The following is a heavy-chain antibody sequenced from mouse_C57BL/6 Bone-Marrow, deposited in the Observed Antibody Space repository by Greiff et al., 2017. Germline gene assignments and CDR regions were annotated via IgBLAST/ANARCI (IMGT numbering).Heavy chain of an antibody. CDR2: IYPRSGNT. CDR1: GYTFTSYG. CDR3: ARGDYYGSSYVSYWYFDV. V-gene: IGHV1-81*01. J-gene: IGHJ1*03. D-gene: IGHD1-1*01. Sequence: VQLQQSGAELARPGASVKLSCKASGYTFTSYGISWVKQRTGQGLEWIGEIYPRSGNTYYNEKFKGKATLTADKSSSTAYMELRSLTSEDSAVYFCARGDYYGSSYVSYWYFDVWGTGTTVTVSS.